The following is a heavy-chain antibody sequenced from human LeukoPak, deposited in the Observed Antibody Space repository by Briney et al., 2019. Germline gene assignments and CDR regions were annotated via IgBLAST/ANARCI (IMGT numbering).Heavy chain of an antibody. D-gene: IGHD3-3*01. CDR3: ATPSTIFGVVTPGGMDV. CDR1: GGTFSSYA. Sequence: SVKVSCKASGGTFSSYAISWVRQAPGQGLEWMGGIIPIFGTANYAQKFQGRVTITADESTSTAYMELSSLRSEDTAVYYCATPSTIFGVVTPGGMDVWGQGTTVTVSS. CDR2: IIPIFGTA. J-gene: IGHJ6*02. V-gene: IGHV1-69*13.